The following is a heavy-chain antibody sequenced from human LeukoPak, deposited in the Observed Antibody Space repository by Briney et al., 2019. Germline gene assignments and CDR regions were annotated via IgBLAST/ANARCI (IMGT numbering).Heavy chain of an antibody. CDR2: IYTSGST. J-gene: IGHJ4*02. CDR3: ARHLVDYGSGSYYNALDY. CDR1: GFTFISYS. D-gene: IGHD3-10*01. Sequence: PGGSLRLSCAASGFTFISYSMNWVRQAPGKGLEWIGRIYTSGSTNYNPSLKSRVTISVDTSKNQFSLKLSSVTAADTAVYYCARHLVDYGSGSYYNALDYWGQGTLVTVSS. V-gene: IGHV4-59*08.